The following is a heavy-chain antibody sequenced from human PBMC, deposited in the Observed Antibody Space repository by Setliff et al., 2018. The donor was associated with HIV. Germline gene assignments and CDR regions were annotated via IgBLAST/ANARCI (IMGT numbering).Heavy chain of an antibody. CDR1: GGSISSNSYY. J-gene: IGHJ4*02. D-gene: IGHD4-17*01. CDR2: IYYSGST. V-gene: IGHV4-39*07. CDR3: ARAAAGNTGPFDL. Sequence: PSETLSLTCTVSGGSISSNSYYWGWIRQPPGKGLEWIGSIYYSGSTNYNPSLKSRVTMSVDTSKNQFSLKLTSVTASDTAVYYCARAAAGNTGPFDLWGQGSPVTVSS.